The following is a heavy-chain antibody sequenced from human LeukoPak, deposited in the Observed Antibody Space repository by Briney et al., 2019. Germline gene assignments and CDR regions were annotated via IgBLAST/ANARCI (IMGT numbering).Heavy chain of an antibody. CDR2: IYYSGST. CDR1: GGSIITNTHY. J-gene: IGHJ5*02. D-gene: IGHD2-21*02. CDR3: ARHGDPNWFDP. Sequence: PSETLSLTCTVSGGSIITNTHYWGWLRQPPGKGLEWIGSIYYSGSTYDNPSLKTRVTISVDTSKNQFSLRLKSVTAADTAAYYCARHGDPNWFDPWGQGTLVTVSS. V-gene: IGHV4-39*01.